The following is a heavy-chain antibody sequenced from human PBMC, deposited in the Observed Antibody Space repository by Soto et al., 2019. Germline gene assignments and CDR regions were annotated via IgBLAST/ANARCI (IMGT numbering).Heavy chain of an antibody. CDR2: IDPSDSYT. J-gene: IGHJ6*02. Sequence: GESLKISCKGSGYSFTSYWISWVRQMPGKGLEWMGRIDPSDSYTNYSPSFQGHVTISADKSISTAYLQWSSLKASDTAMYYCARQPINYYDSSGYYSYYGMDVWGQGTTVTVSS. D-gene: IGHD3-22*01. V-gene: IGHV5-10-1*01. CDR3: ARQPINYYDSSGYYSYYGMDV. CDR1: GYSFTSYW.